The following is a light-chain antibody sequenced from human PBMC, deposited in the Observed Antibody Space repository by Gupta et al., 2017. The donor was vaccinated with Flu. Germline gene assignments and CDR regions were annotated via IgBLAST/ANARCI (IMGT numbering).Light chain of an antibody. CDR1: QSVSSN. CDR3: QQDNNWPPLT. J-gene: IGKJ4*01. V-gene: IGKV3-15*01. Sequence: EIVMTQSPATLSVSPGERATLSCRASQSVSSNLAWYQQKPAQAPRLLIYGASTRATGIPARFSGSGYGTEVTLTISSRQSEDFAVYYCQQDNNWPPLTFGGGTKVEIK. CDR2: GAS.